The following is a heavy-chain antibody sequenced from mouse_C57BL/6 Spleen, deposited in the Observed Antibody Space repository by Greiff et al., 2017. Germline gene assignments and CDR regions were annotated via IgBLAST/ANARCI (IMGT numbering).Heavy chain of an antibody. CDR1: GYSITSGYY. J-gene: IGHJ3*01. V-gene: IGHV3-6*01. Sequence: EESGPGLVKPSQSLSLTCSVTGYSITSGYYWNWIRQFPGNQLEWMGYISYDGSNNYNPSLKNRISITRDTSKNQFFLKLNSVPTEDTATYYCARDKIYSEFAYWGQGTLVTVSA. CDR2: ISYDGSN. CDR3: ARDKIYSEFAY. D-gene: IGHD2-4*01.